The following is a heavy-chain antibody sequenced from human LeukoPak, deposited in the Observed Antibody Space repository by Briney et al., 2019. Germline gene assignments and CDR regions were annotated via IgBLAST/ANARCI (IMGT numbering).Heavy chain of an antibody. CDR1: GFTFSSYE. J-gene: IGHJ2*01. Sequence: AGGSLRLSCAASGFTFSSYEMNWVRQAPGKGLEWVSYISSSGSTIYYADSVKGRFTISRDNAKNSLYLQTNSLRAEDTAVYYCARGDTAMVPWYFDLWGRGTLVTVSS. CDR3: ARGDTAMVPWYFDL. CDR2: ISSSGSTI. D-gene: IGHD5-18*01. V-gene: IGHV3-48*03.